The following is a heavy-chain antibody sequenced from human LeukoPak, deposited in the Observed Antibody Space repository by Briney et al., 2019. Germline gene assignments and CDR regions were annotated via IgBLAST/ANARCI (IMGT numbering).Heavy chain of an antibody. CDR1: GFDFSKYT. J-gene: IGHJ6*03. CDR2: ISSGSRRI. D-gene: IGHD3-3*01. V-gene: IGHV3-21*01. Sequence: GGSLRLSCAASGFDFSKYTMSWVRQAPGKGLEWVSSISSGSRRIHYADSMRGRFTISRDNAKNSLYLQVNSLRAEDTAVYYCARLNYDFWSGVWEGYYMDVWGKGTTVTVSS. CDR3: ARLNYDFWSGVWEGYYMDV.